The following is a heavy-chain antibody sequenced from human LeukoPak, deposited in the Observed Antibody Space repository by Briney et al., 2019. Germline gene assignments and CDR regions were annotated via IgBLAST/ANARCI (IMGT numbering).Heavy chain of an antibody. Sequence: PGGSLRLSCAASGFMFSNYAMSWVRQAPGKGLEWVSGISGSGGSTYYADSVNGRFTISRDNSKNTLYLQMSSLRAEDTAVYYCTKDAPGGIDHWGQGTLVTVSS. CDR1: GFMFSNYA. J-gene: IGHJ4*02. D-gene: IGHD3-16*01. CDR2: ISGSGGST. CDR3: TKDAPGGIDH. V-gene: IGHV3-23*01.